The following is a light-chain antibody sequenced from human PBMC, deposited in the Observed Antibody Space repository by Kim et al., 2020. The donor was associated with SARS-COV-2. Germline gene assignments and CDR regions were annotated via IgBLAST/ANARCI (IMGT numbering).Light chain of an antibody. V-gene: IGKV2-28*01. Sequence: DIVMTQSPLSLPVTPGEPASISCRSSQSLLHISGFNYLDWYLQKPGQSPQLLIYLGSNRVSGVPDRFSGSGSGTDFTLKISRVEAGDVGVYYCMQALQRGTFGQGTKLEIK. J-gene: IGKJ2*01. CDR2: LGS. CDR3: MQALQRGT. CDR1: QSLLHISGFNY.